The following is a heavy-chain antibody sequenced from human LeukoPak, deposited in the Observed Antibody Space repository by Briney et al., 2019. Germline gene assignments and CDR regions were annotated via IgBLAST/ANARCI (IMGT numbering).Heavy chain of an antibody. CDR1: GVTLSNYA. D-gene: IGHD1-20*01. CDR3: ARGDLNWKPVRYAMDV. CDR2: ISSSGSGGNT. J-gene: IGHJ6*02. V-gene: IGHV3-23*01. Sequence: PGGSLRLSCVASGVTLSNYAMSWARQAPGKGLEWVSGISSSGSGGNTYYADSVKGRFTISRDSSRNTLFLEMNSLRGEDTAVYYCARGDLNWKPVRYAMDVWGQGTTVTVSS.